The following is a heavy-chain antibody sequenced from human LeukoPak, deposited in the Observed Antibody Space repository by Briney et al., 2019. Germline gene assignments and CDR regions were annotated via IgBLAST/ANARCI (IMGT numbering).Heavy chain of an antibody. CDR1: GYTFTGYY. V-gene: IGHV1-2*02. J-gene: IGHJ5*02. Sequence: ASVKVSCKASGYTFTGYYMHWERQSPGQGLEWMGWINPNSGGTNYAQKFQGRVTMTRDTSISTAYMELSRLRSDDTAVYYCARGSPVLVAANYWFDAWGQGTLVTVSS. CDR2: INPNSGGT. D-gene: IGHD2-15*01. CDR3: ARGSPVLVAANYWFDA.